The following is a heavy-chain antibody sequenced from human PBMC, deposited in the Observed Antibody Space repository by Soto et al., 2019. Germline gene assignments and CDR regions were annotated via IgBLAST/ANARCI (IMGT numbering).Heavy chain of an antibody. CDR2: ISYDGSNK. V-gene: IGHV3-30*18. CDR3: AKDSLEPTWGYNWFDP. Sequence: QVQLVESGGGVVQPGRSLRLSCAASGFTFSSYGMHWVRQAPGKGLERVAVISYDGSNKYYADSVKGRFTISRDNSKNPLYLQMNSLRAEDTAVYYCAKDSLEPTWGYNWFDPWGQGTLVTVSS. CDR1: GFTFSSYG. J-gene: IGHJ5*02. D-gene: IGHD1-1*01.